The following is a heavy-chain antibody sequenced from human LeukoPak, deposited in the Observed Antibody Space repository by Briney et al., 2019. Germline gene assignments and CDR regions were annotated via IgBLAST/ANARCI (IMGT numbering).Heavy chain of an antibody. Sequence: PSETLSLTCTVSGGSISSYYWSWIRQPPGKGLEWIGYIYYSGSTNYNPSLKSRVTISVDTSKNQFSLKLSSVTAADTAVYYCARDRRRTSIAGGAFDIWGQGTMVTVSS. V-gene: IGHV4-59*01. J-gene: IGHJ3*02. CDR1: GGSISSYY. CDR3: ARDRRRTSIAGGAFDI. D-gene: IGHD6-13*01. CDR2: IYYSGST.